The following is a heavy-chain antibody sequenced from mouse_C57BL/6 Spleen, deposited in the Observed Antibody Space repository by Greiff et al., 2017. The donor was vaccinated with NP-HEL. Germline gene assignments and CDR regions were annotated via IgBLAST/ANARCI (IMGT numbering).Heavy chain of an antibody. Sequence: QVQLQQSGAELVRPGASVTLSCKASGYTFTDYEMHWVKQTPVHGLEWIGAIDPETGGTAYNQKFKGKAILTADKSSSTAYMELRSLTSEDSAVYYCTRDGPHFDYWGQGTTLTVSS. J-gene: IGHJ2*01. V-gene: IGHV1-15*01. CDR3: TRDGPHFDY. CDR1: GYTFTDYE. D-gene: IGHD2-3*01. CDR2: IDPETGGT.